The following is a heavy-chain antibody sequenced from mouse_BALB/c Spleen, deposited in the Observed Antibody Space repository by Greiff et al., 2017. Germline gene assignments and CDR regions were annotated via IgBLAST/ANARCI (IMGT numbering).Heavy chain of an antibody. CDR2: IYPGSGST. CDR1: GYTFTSYW. J-gene: IGHJ2*01. V-gene: IGHV1S22*01. CDR3: ARNDGYDFDY. Sequence: LQQPGPELVRPGASVKLSCKASGYTFTSYWMHWVKQRPGQGLEWIGNIYPGSGSTNYDEKFKSKATLTVDTSSSTAYMQLSSLTSEDSAVYYCARNDGYDFDYWGQGTTLTVSS. D-gene: IGHD2-3*01.